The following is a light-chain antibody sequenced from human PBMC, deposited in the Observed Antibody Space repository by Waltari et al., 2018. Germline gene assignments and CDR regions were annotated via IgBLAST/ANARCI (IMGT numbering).Light chain of an antibody. V-gene: IGLV2-23*02. J-gene: IGLJ2*01. CDR3: CSYAGSTTHVI. Sequence: QSALTPPASASGSPGPSITIPCPGTSSDVWGYNLVSRYQQHQGKAPKLMIYDVTKRPSGVSNRFSGSKSGNTASLTISGLQAEDEADYCCCSYAGSTTHVIFGGGTKLTVL. CDR2: DVT. CDR1: SSDVWGYNL.